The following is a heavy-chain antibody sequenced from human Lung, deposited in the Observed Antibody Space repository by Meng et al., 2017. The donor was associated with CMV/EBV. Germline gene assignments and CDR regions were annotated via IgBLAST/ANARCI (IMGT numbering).Heavy chain of an antibody. CDR1: GYTFTGYY. CDR2: INPNTGDT. D-gene: IGHD3-10*01. J-gene: IGHJ5*02. Sequence: ASXXVSXKASGYTFTGYYIHWVRQAPGQGLEWMGWINPNTGDTNYSQKFQGRVTMTRDTSIRTAYMELSSLRSDDTAVFYCARDAHFYYGSGSYYRVGWFDPWGQGTLVTVSS. CDR3: ARDAHFYYGSGSYYRVGWFDP. V-gene: IGHV1-2*02.